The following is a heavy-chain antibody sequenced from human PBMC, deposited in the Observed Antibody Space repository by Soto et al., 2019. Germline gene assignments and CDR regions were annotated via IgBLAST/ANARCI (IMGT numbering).Heavy chain of an antibody. CDR2: ITRPVTVG. CDR1: GLSFTDYY. D-gene: IGHD3-3*01. J-gene: IGHJ4*01. Sequence: PGGSLRLSCAASGLSFTDYYMHWFRQAPGMGLEWVAFITRPVTVGYYAESVKGRFTISRDNAKNSLSLQMDSLRAEDTAVYYCFFFEASGLNHWGHGTLVTVSS. V-gene: IGHV3-11*01. CDR3: FFFEASGLNH.